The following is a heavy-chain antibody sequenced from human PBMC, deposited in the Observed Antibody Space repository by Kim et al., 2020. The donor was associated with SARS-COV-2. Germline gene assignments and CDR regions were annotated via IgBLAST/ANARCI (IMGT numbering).Heavy chain of an antibody. CDR2: INHSGST. Sequence: SETLSLTCAVYGGSFSGYYWSWIRQPPGKGLEWIGEINHSGSTNYNPSLKSRVTISVDTSKNQFSLKLSSVTAADTAVYYCARGRRGDYYDSSWKSNWFDPWGQGTLVTVSS. CDR1: GGSFSGYY. D-gene: IGHD3-22*01. V-gene: IGHV4-34*01. CDR3: ARGRRGDYYDSSWKSNWFDP. J-gene: IGHJ5*02.